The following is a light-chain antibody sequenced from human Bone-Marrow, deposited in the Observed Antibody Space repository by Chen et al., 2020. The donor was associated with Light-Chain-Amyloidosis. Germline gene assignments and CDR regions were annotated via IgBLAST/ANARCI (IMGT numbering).Light chain of an antibody. CDR2: GSS. CDR3: QQYGTSPLS. Sequence: EIVLTQSPGTLSLSPGEGANLSCRASQTISSNYLTWYQQRFGQAPRLLIYGSSSRATGIPARFTGSGSGTDCTLTINRLEPGDLAMCYCQQYGTSPLSFGGGTKVEIK. J-gene: IGKJ4*01. CDR1: QTISSNY. V-gene: IGKV3-20*01.